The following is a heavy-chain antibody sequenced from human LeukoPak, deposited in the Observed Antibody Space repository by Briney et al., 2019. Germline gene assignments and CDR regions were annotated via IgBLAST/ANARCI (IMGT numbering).Heavy chain of an antibody. V-gene: IGHV3-23*01. J-gene: IGHJ4*02. CDR3: AKEMYSSGYLATPFDH. Sequence: GGSLRLSCAASRFTFSNYAMNWVRQAPGRGLEWVSGISGVGGRTYYADSAKGRFTISRDNSKNTLYLQMNSLSAEDTAVYYCAKEMYSSGYLATPFDHWGQGTLVTVSS. CDR1: RFTFSNYA. CDR2: ISGVGGRT. D-gene: IGHD6-19*01.